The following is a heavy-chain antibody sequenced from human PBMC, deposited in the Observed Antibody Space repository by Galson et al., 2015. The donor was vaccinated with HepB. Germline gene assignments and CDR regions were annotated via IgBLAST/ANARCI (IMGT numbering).Heavy chain of an antibody. J-gene: IGHJ1*01. D-gene: IGHD6-19*01. CDR3: AHRGIGVTGTVRYFQH. CDR2: IYWDDEK. CDR1: GFSLSTVGVG. Sequence: PALVKPTQTLTLTCTFSGFSLSTVGVGVGWIRQPPGKALEWLALIYWDDEKRYSPSLKSRLTLTKDTSKNQVVLTMTNMNPVDTAIYFCAHRGIGVTGTVRYFQHWGQGTLVTVSS. V-gene: IGHV2-5*02.